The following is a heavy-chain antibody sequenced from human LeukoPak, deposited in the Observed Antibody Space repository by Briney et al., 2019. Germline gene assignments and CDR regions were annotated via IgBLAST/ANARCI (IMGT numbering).Heavy chain of an antibody. J-gene: IGHJ4*02. CDR2: INHSGST. Sequence: PSETLSLTCAVYGGSFSGYYWSWIRQPPGKGLEWIGEINHSGSTNYNPSLKSRVTISVDTSKNQFSLKLSSVTAAGTAVYYCALSSSWSWPFDYWGQGTLVTVSS. CDR3: ALSSSWSWPFDY. V-gene: IGHV4-34*01. CDR1: GGSFSGYY. D-gene: IGHD6-13*01.